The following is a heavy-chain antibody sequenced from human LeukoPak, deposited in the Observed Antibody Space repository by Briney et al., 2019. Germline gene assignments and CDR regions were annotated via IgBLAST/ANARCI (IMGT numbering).Heavy chain of an antibody. CDR2: IIPILGIA. CDR3: VADPGIAAAGYTEY. Sequence: ASVKVSCKASGGTFSSYAISWVRQAPGQGLEWMGRIIPILGIANYAQRFQGRVTITADKSTSTAYMELSSLRSEDTAVYYCVADPGIAAAGYTEYWGQGTQVTVSS. CDR1: GGTFSSYA. D-gene: IGHD6-13*01. V-gene: IGHV1-69*04. J-gene: IGHJ4*02.